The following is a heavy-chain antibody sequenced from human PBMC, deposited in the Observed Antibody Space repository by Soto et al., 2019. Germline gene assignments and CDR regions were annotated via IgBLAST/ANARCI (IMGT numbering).Heavy chain of an antibody. CDR1: DGSSSSYY. CDR3: ARVSDYSNYYFDY. D-gene: IGHD4-4*01. V-gene: IGHV4-59*01. CDR2: IYYSGST. Sequence: PSETLSHTCPVSDGSSSSYYSIWIRQPPGKGLEWIGYIYYSGSTNYNPSLKSRVTISVDTSKNQFSLKLSSVTAADTAVYYCARVSDYSNYYFDYWGQGTLVTVSS. J-gene: IGHJ4*02.